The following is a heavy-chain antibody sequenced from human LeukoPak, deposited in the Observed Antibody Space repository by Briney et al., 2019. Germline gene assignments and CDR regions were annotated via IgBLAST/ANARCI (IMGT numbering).Heavy chain of an antibody. CDR1: GGSFSGHY. V-gene: IGHV4-34*01. CDR3: TRGTETVNYFDY. D-gene: IGHD2-21*02. Sequence: ASETLSLTCAVSGGSFSGHYWSWIRQPPGKGLEWIGEINHSGSTNYNPSLKSRVTISVDTSRNQFSLKLTSVTAADTAVYYCTRGTETVNYFDYWGQGTLVTVSS. CDR2: INHSGST. J-gene: IGHJ4*02.